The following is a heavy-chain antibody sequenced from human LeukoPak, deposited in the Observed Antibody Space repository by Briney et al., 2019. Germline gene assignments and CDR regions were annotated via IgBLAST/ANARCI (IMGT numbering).Heavy chain of an antibody. Sequence: GGSLRLSCAASGFTFSSYWMHWVRQAPGKGLVWVSRIKSDGSSTSYADSVKGRFTISRDNAKNTLYLQMNSLRAEDTAMYYCARDAVPPGHYDSSRYYPYNLLDPWGQGTLVTVYS. D-gene: IGHD3-22*01. J-gene: IGHJ5*02. V-gene: IGHV3-74*01. CDR1: GFTFSSYW. CDR3: ARDAVPPGHYDSSRYYPYNLLDP. CDR2: IKSDGSST.